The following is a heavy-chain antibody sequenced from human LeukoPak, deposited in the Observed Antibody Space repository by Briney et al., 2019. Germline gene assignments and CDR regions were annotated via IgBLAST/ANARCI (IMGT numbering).Heavy chain of an antibody. Sequence: ASVKVSCKASGYTLTGYYMHWVRQAPGQGLEWIGWISPNSGGTNYAQKFQGRVTMTRDTSISTAYMELSRLGSDDTAVYYCARGRGSFALDSWGQGTLVTVSS. CDR1: GYTLTGYY. D-gene: IGHD5-24*01. V-gene: IGHV1-2*02. J-gene: IGHJ4*02. CDR3: ARGRGSFALDS. CDR2: ISPNSGGT.